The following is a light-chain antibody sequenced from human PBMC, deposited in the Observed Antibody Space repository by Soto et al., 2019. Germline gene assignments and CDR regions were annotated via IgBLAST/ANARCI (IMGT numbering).Light chain of an antibody. CDR2: GAS. CDR1: QSVSRTY. V-gene: IGKV3-20*01. J-gene: IGKJ1*01. CDR3: QQFGGSPRGT. Sequence: EIVLTQSPGTLSLSQGERATLSCRASQSVSRTYLAWYQQNPGRAPRLLIYGASSRATGIPDRFSGSGSGTEFTLTISRLEREDFAVYYCQQFGGSPRGTFGQGTKVEIK.